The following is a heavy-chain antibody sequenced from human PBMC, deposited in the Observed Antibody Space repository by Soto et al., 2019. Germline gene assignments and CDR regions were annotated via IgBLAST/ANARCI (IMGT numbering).Heavy chain of an antibody. Sequence: ASVKVSCKASGYTFSDYYIHWVRQAPGQGLEWMGWINPNSGGTKYAPKFQGGVTMTRDTSITTAYMELSRLRSGDTAVYYCAREPTTAKPEGVDFWGQGTLVTVSS. D-gene: IGHD1-1*01. CDR2: INPNSGGT. V-gene: IGHV1-2*02. J-gene: IGHJ4*02. CDR3: AREPTTAKPEGVDF. CDR1: GYTFSDYY.